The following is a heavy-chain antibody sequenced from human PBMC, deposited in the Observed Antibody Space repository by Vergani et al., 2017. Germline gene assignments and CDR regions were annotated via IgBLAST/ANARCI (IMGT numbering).Heavy chain of an antibody. CDR2: IRSSGRTI. CDR1: GFTFSSYE. CDR3: ASITIFGVGKIDY. J-gene: IGHJ4*02. V-gene: IGHV3-48*03. D-gene: IGHD3-3*01. Sequence: EVQLVESGGGLVQPGGSLRLSCAASGFTFSSYEMNWVRQAPGKGLEWVSYIRSSGRTIYYADSVKGRFTISRDNAKNSLYLQMNSLRAEDTAVYYYASITIFGVGKIDYWGQGTLVTVSS.